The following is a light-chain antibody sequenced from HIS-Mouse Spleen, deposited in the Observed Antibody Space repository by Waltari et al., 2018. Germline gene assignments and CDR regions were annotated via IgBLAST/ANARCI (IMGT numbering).Light chain of an antibody. V-gene: IGLV2-23*01. CDR3: CSYAGSSTWV. Sequence: QSALTQPASVSGSPGQSITISCTGTSSDVGSYNLVSWYQQHPGKAPKLMIYEGSKRLSGVPNRFSGSKSGNTAARTISGLQAEDEADYYCCSYAGSSTWVFGGGTKLTVL. CDR1: SSDVGSYNL. J-gene: IGLJ3*02. CDR2: EGS.